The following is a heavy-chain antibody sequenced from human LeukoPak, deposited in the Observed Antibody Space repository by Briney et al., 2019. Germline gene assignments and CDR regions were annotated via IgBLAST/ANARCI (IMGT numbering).Heavy chain of an antibody. CDR2: VYHSGST. V-gene: IGHV4-4*02. CDR3: ARSGVLYSSSWQIDY. D-gene: IGHD6-13*01. CDR1: GGSISSSNW. J-gene: IGHJ4*02. Sequence: SETLSLTCAVSGGSISSSNWWSWVRQPPGKGLEWIGEVYHSGSTNDNPSLKSRVTISVDTSKNQFSLKLSSVTAADTAVYYCARSGVLYSSSWQIDYWGQGTLVTVSS.